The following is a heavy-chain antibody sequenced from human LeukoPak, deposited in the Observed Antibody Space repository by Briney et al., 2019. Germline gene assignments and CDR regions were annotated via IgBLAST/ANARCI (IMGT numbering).Heavy chain of an antibody. J-gene: IGHJ6*02. CDR1: GGSISSYY. V-gene: IGHV4-59*01. D-gene: IGHD2-2*01. Sequence: PSETLSLTCTVSGGSISSYYWSWIRQPPGKGLEWIGYIYYSGSTNYNPSLKSRVTISVDTSKNQFSLKLSSVTAADTAVYYCARSSTGYCSSTSCYSHLYYYYGMDVWGQGTTVTVSS. CDR2: IYYSGST. CDR3: ARSSTGYCSSTSCYSHLYYYYGMDV.